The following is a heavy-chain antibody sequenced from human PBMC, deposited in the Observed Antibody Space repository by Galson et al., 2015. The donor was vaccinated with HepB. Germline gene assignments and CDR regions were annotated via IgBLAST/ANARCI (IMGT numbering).Heavy chain of an antibody. CDR3: ARVSYGSGSYFDY. V-gene: IGHV3-7*03. Sequence: LRLSCAASGFTFSSYWMSWVRQAPGKGLEWVANIKQDGSEKYYVDSVKGRFTISRDNAKNSLYLQMNSLRAEDTAVYYCARVSYGSGSYFDYWGQGTLVTVSS. D-gene: IGHD3-10*01. CDR2: IKQDGSEK. CDR1: GFTFSSYW. J-gene: IGHJ4*02.